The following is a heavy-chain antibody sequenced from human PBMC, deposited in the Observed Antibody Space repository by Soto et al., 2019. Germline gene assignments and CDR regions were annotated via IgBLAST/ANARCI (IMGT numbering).Heavy chain of an antibody. CDR3: AKLGVRVATSGVDY. V-gene: IGHV3-23*01. J-gene: IGHJ4*02. D-gene: IGHD6-13*01. CDR2: ITPGDGNP. Sequence: GGSLRLSCVASGFSFSSFVLYWVRQAPGRGLEWVSAITPGDGNPNYADSVKGRFTISRDDSKDTVYLQMNSLRAEDTGVYCCAKLGVRVATSGVDYWGQGTLVTVSS. CDR1: GFSFSSFV.